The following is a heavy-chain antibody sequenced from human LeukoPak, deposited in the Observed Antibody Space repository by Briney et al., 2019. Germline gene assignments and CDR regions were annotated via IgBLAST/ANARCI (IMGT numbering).Heavy chain of an antibody. Sequence: GGSLRLSCAASGFTFSSYAMHWVRQAPGKGLEWVAVISYDGSNKYYADSVKGRFTISRDNSKNTLYLQMNSLRAEDTAVYYCARDESMGMTTVTRLDYWGQGTLVTVSS. CDR3: ARDESMGMTTVTRLDY. D-gene: IGHD4-17*01. CDR2: ISYDGSNK. CDR1: GFTFSSYA. J-gene: IGHJ4*02. V-gene: IGHV3-30-3*01.